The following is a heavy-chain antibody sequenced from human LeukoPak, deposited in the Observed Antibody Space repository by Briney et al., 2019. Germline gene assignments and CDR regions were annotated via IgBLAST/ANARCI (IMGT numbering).Heavy chain of an antibody. Sequence: NASETLSLTCAVYGGSFSGYYWSWIRQPPGKGLEWIGEINHSGSTNYNPSLKSRVTISVDTSKNQFSLKLSSVTAADTAVYYCARRGRGQQLVLPDWGQGTLVTASS. D-gene: IGHD6-13*01. CDR2: INHSGST. J-gene: IGHJ4*02. V-gene: IGHV4-34*01. CDR1: GGSFSGYY. CDR3: ARRGRGQQLVLPD.